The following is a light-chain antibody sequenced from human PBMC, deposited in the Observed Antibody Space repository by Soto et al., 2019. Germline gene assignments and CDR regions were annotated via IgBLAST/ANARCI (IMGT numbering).Light chain of an antibody. CDR2: DAS. CDR3: QQCSTSPLT. V-gene: IGKV3-20*01. J-gene: IGKJ4*01. CDR1: QSVPKNY. Sequence: ELVFTQSPGTLSLSPGERATLSCRASQSVPKNYLAWYQQKPGQAPRLLMHDASSRATGIPDRFSGSGSGTDFTLTISILEPEDFAVYYCQQCSTSPLTFGGGTKVEIK.